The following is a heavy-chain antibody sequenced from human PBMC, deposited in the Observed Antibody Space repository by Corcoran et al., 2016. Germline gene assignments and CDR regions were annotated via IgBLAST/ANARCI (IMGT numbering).Heavy chain of an antibody. CDR3: VRSSGSHSGPWYYFDY. CDR1: GYTFTSYY. D-gene: IGHD1-26*01. Sequence: QVQLVQSGAEVKKPGASVKVSCKASGYTFTSYYIHWVRQAPGQGLEWMGIINPSGGSTTYAQKFQARVTMTRDTSTSTVYMELSSLRAEDTAVDYCVRSSGSHSGPWYYFDYWGQGSLVTVSS. V-gene: IGHV1-46*01. CDR2: INPSGGST. J-gene: IGHJ4*02.